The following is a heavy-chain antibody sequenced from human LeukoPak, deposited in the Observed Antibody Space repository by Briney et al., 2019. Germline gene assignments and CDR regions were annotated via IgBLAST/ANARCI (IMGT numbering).Heavy chain of an antibody. D-gene: IGHD1-26*01. J-gene: IGHJ4*02. Sequence: GGSLRLSCAASGFTFNTYVMHWVRQAPGKGLEWVAFIRYDGSNKYYADSVKGRFTISRDNSKNTLYLQMNSLRAEDTAVYYCAKDLIVGATGFDYWGQGTLVTVSS. CDR3: AKDLIVGATGFDY. CDR1: GFTFNTYV. V-gene: IGHV3-30*02. CDR2: IRYDGSNK.